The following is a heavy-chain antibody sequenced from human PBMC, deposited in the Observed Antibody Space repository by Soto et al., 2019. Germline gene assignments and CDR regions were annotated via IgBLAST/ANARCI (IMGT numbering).Heavy chain of an antibody. D-gene: IGHD3-9*01. Sequence: EVQLLESGGGLVQPGGSLRLSCAASGFTFSSYAMSWVRQAPGKGLEWVSAISGSGGSTYYADSVKGRFTISRDNSKNTLYLQMNILRAEDTAVYYCAKDPVLRYFAKRHYGMYVWGQGTTVTVSS. CDR2: ISGSGGST. CDR3: AKDPVLRYFAKRHYGMYV. CDR1: GFTFSSYA. J-gene: IGHJ6*02. V-gene: IGHV3-23*01.